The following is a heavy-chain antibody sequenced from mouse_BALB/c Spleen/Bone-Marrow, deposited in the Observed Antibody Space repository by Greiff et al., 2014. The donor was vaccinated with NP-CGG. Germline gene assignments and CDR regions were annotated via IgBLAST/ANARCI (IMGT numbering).Heavy chain of an antibody. Sequence: LQESGAELVRPGASVTLSCKASGYKFTDYEMHWVKQTPVHGLEWIGSIDPETGGTAYNQNFKGKATLTADRSSTTAYMELRSLTSEDSAVYYCTREGIYFGYDGPMDYWGQGTSVTVSS. J-gene: IGHJ4*01. CDR1: GYKFTDYE. CDR3: TREGIYFGYDGPMDY. CDR2: IDPETGGT. V-gene: IGHV1-15*01. D-gene: IGHD2-2*01.